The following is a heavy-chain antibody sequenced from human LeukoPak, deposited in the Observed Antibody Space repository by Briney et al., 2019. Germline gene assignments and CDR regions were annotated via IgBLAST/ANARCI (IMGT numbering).Heavy chain of an antibody. D-gene: IGHD6-19*01. CDR3: AKGREPLSSGWYYFDY. CDR2: ISWNSGSI. CDR1: GFTFDDYA. Sequence: GGSLRLSCAASGFTFDDYAMHWVRQAPGKGLEWVSGISWNSGSIGYADSVKGRFTISRDNAKNSLYLQMNSLRAEDTALYYCAKGREPLSSGWYYFDYWGQGTPVTVSS. V-gene: IGHV3-9*01. J-gene: IGHJ4*02.